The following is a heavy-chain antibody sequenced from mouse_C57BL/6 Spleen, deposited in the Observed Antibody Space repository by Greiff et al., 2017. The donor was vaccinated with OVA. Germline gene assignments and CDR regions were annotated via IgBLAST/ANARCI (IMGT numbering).Heavy chain of an antibody. V-gene: IGHV14-1*01. CDR3: TTFTTVVDFDY. CDR2: IDPEDGDT. D-gene: IGHD1-1*01. CDR1: GFNIQDYY. J-gene: IGHJ2*01. Sequence: EVQLQQSGAELVRPGASVKLSCTASGFNIQDYYMHWVKQRPEPGLEWIGRIDPEDGDTEYAPKFQGKATMTADTSSNTAYLQLSSLTSEDTAVYYCTTFTTVVDFDYWGQGTTLTVSS.